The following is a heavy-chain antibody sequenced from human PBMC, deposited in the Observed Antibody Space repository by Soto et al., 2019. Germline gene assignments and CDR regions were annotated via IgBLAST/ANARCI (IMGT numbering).Heavy chain of an antibody. J-gene: IGHJ6*02. CDR1: GVTFSNAW. V-gene: IGHV3-15*01. CDR2: IKSKTDGGTT. D-gene: IGHD2-15*01. Sequence: TGGSLRLAWAASGVTFSNAWMSWVRQAPGKGLEWVGRIKSKTDGGTTDYAAPVKGRFTISRDDSKNTLYLQMNSLKTEDTAVYYCTTDVGCSGGSCYSPNRTYYYYSGMDVWGQGTTVTVSS. CDR3: TTDVGCSGGSCYSPNRTYYYYSGMDV.